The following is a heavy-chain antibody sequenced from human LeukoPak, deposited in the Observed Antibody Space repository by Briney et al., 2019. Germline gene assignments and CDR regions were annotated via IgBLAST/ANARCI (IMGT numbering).Heavy chain of an antibody. D-gene: IGHD6-19*01. V-gene: IGHV4-34*01. CDR1: GGSFSGYY. CDR2: INHSGST. Sequence: SETLSLTCAVYGGSFSGYYWSWIRQPPGKGLEWIGEINHSGSTNYNPSLKSRVTISVDTSKNQFSLKLSSVTAADTAVYYCAVRSSGWYLGWGQGTMVTVSS. J-gene: IGHJ3*01. CDR3: AVRSSGWYLG.